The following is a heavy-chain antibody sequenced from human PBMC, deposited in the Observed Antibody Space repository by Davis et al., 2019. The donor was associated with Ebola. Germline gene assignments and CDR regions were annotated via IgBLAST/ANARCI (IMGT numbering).Heavy chain of an antibody. J-gene: IGHJ3*02. CDR2: IKQEGSEK. CDR1: GFTFSDYW. Sequence: PGGSLRLSCAASGFTFSDYWMTWVRQAPGKGLEWVANIKQEGSEKKYVDSVKGRFTISRDNAKNSLYLQMDSLRAEDTAVYYCARESNSGYDSYAFDIWGQGTMVTASS. D-gene: IGHD5-12*01. CDR3: ARESNSGYDSYAFDI. V-gene: IGHV3-7*01.